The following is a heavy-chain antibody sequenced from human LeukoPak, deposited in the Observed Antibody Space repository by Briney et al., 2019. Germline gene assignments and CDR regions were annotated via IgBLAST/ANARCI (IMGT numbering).Heavy chain of an antibody. V-gene: IGHV4-34*01. CDR3: ARDYNWFDS. CDR2: INHSGST. Sequence: SETLSLTCADYGGSFSGYYWSWIRQPPGKGLEWIGEINHSGSTNYNPSLKSRVTISVDTSKNQFSLKLSSVTAADTAVYYCARDYNWFDSWGQGTLVTVSS. D-gene: IGHD3-10*01. J-gene: IGHJ5*01. CDR1: GGSFSGYY.